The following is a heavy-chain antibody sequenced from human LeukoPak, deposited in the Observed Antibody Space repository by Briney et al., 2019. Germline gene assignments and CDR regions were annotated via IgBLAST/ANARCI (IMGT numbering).Heavy chain of an antibody. CDR1: GFTFSDYY. V-gene: IGHV3-11*04. D-gene: IGHD1-26*01. J-gene: IGHJ6*03. CDR2: ISSSGGTI. Sequence: GGSLRLSCAASGFTFSDYYMTWLRQGPGKGLEWLSYISSSGGTIYYGESVKGRITVSRDNAKNSLYLQVNSLRAEDTAEYYCARAIIVGYHYYYMDVWGKGTTVTVSS. CDR3: ARAIIVGYHYYYMDV.